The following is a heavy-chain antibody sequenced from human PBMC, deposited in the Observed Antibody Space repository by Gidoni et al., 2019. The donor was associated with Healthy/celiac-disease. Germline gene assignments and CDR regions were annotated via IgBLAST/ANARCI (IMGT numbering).Heavy chain of an antibody. V-gene: IGHV3-66*01. CDR2: IYSGGST. Sequence: EVQLVESGGGLVQPGGSLRLSCAASGFTVSSNYMSWVRQAPGKGLEWVSVIYSGGSTYYADSVKGRFTISRDNSKNTLYLQMNSLRAEDTAVYYCARGGTIFGVVIITWDYYYGMDVWGQGTTVTVSS. J-gene: IGHJ6*02. CDR1: GFTVSSNY. D-gene: IGHD3-3*01. CDR3: ARGGTIFGVVIITWDYYYGMDV.